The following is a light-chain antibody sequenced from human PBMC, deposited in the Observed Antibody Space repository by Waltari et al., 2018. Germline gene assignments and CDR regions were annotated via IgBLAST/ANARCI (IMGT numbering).Light chain of an antibody. CDR3: QQYNNWPPST. J-gene: IGKJ1*01. V-gene: IGKV3-15*01. Sequence: ERATLSCRASERVASNLAWYQQRPGQAPRLLIFHASTRATGIPAKCSCSGSGTEFTLTISSLQSEDFAVYYCQQYNNWPPSTFGQGTKVEIK. CDR1: ERVASN. CDR2: HAS.